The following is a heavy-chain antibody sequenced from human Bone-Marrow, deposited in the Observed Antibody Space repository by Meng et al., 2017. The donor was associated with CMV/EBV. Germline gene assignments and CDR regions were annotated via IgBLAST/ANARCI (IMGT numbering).Heavy chain of an antibody. J-gene: IGHJ5*02. CDR1: FPGSY. D-gene: IGHD7-27*01. CDR3: ALGGRAIGGLAWFDP. Sequence: FPGSYIPWVRPAPGLGLAWMGWINPNRGATNYLQKFQGRVTMTRDTSVNTVSMELRRLASDDTAVYYCALGGRAIGGLAWFDPWGQGTLVTVSS. V-gene: IGHV1-2*02. CDR2: INPNRGAT.